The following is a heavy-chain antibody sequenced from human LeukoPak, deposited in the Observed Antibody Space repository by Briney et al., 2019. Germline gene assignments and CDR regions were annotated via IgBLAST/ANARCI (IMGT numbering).Heavy chain of an antibody. CDR3: ARAGYQLLTVVDY. D-gene: IGHD2-2*01. J-gene: IGHJ4*02. CDR2: IKEDGSEK. Sequence: GGSLRLSCTASGFTFSSYWMSWVRQAPGKGLEWVANIKEDGSEKYYVDSVKGRYTISRDNAKNSLYLQMNSLRAEDTAVYYCARAGYQLLTVVDYWGQGTLVTVSS. CDR1: GFTFSSYW. V-gene: IGHV3-7*01.